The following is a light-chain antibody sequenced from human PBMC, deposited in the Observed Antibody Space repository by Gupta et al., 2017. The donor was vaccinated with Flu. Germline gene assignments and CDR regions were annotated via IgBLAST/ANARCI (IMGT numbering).Light chain of an antibody. CDR1: QTVRSNY. CDR2: GAS. V-gene: IGKV3-20*01. J-gene: IGKJ4*01. Sequence: GTLSLSPGERATLSCRASQTVRSNYLAWYQQKPGQAPRPLIYGASSRATGIPDRFSGSGSGTDFTLTISRLEPEDFAVFYCQQDGSSPLTFGGGTKVEIK. CDR3: QQDGSSPLT.